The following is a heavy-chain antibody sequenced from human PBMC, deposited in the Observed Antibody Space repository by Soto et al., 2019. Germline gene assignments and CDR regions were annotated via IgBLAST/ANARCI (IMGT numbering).Heavy chain of an antibody. D-gene: IGHD6-13*01. CDR2: IYPGDSDT. J-gene: IGHJ4*02. Sequence: PGESLKISCKCSGYSCTSYWIGWVRQMPGKGLEWMGIIYPGDSDTRYSPSFQGQVTISADKPISTAYLQWSSLKASDTAMYYCASSDDWSGIAAAGPQGVPLWGQGTLVTVSS. V-gene: IGHV5-51*01. CDR3: ASSDDWSGIAAAGPQGVPL. CDR1: GYSCTSYW.